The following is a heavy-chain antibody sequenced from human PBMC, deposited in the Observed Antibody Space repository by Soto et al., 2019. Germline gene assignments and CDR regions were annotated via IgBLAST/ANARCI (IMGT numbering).Heavy chain of an antibody. CDR1: GFTFSSYS. V-gene: IGHV3-21*01. CDR2: ISSSSSYI. J-gene: IGHJ6*02. Sequence: PGGSLRLSCAASGFTFSSYSMNWVRQAPGKGLEWVSSISSSSSYIYYADSVKGRFTISRDNAKNSLYLQMNSLRAEDTAVYYCARAWYGDYERSFYYYYYGMDVWGQGTTVTVSS. D-gene: IGHD4-17*01. CDR3: ARAWYGDYERSFYYYYYGMDV.